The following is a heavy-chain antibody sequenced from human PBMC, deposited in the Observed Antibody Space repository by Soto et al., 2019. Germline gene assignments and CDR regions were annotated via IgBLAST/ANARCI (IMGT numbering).Heavy chain of an antibody. CDR1: ESTFSSFG. D-gene: IGHD6-19*01. CDR2: ISYDGSNK. CDR3: ARDEKLDYWLHRDGLDI. J-gene: IGHJ3*02. V-gene: IGHV3-30*19. Sequence: PGGALRLSCATSESTFSSFGMHWVRQAPGKGLEWVAVISYDGSNKYYADSVKGRFTISRDNSKNTMYLQMNSLRADDTAVYYCARDEKLDYWLHRDGLDIWGQGTKVTV.